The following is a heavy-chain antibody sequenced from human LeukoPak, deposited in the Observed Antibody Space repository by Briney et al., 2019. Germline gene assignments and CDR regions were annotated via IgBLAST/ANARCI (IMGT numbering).Heavy chain of an antibody. CDR3: ARDPLSSYYYMDV. CDR2: FYYSGST. CDR1: GDSISYFY. Sequence: PSETLSLTCSVSGDSISYFYWSWIRQPPGKGLEWIGYFYYSGSTNYNPSLKSRVTMSVDTSKNQFSLKLTSVTAADTAVYYCARDPLSSYYYMDVWGKGTTVTVSS. J-gene: IGHJ6*03. V-gene: IGHV4-59*01.